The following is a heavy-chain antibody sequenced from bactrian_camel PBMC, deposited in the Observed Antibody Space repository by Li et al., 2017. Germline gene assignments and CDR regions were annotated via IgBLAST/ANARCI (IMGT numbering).Heavy chain of an antibody. Sequence: DVQLVESGGGSVQAGGSLRLSCTASESTYSTNCMGWFRQAPGKEREVVATIWPFSGATYYTDSVKGRFTISKDNDKTVYLEVNNLQPEDTAMYYCARKRRFGSCIDDMTAGDYWGQGTQVTVS. CDR1: ESTYSTNC. CDR3: ARKRRFGSCIDDMTAGDY. J-gene: IGHJ4*01. V-gene: IGHV3S59*01. CDR2: IWPFSGAT. D-gene: IGHD5*01.